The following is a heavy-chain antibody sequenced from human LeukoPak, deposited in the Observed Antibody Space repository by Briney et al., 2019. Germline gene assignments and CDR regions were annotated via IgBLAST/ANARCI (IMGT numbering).Heavy chain of an antibody. J-gene: IGHJ4*02. CDR3: ARGFTFGHGAMFDY. Sequence: SETLSLTCTVSGGSISSDDYYWTWMRQPAGKGLEWIGRVCTSGTTDFNPSLKSRVSISLDTSKNQFSLKLTSVTAADTAVYYCARGFTFGHGAMFDYWGQGTLVTVSP. CDR1: GGSISSDDYY. V-gene: IGHV4-61*02. D-gene: IGHD4-17*01. CDR2: VCTSGTT.